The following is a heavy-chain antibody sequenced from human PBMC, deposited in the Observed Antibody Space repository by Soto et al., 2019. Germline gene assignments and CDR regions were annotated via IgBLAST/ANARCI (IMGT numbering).Heavy chain of an antibody. CDR3: ARDRCSGGSCYWGGGRTIFDY. CDR2: ISSSGSTI. D-gene: IGHD2-15*01. V-gene: IGHV3-11*01. J-gene: IGHJ4*01. CDR1: GFTFSDYY. Sequence: LGGSLRLSCAASGFTFSDYYMSWIRQAPGKGLEWVSYISSSGSTIYYADSVKGRFTISRDNAKNSLYLQMNSLRAEDTAVYYCARDRCSGGSCYWGGGRTIFDYWGHGTLVTVSP.